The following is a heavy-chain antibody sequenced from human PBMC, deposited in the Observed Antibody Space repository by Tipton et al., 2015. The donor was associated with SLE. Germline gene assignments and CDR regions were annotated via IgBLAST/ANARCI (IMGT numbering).Heavy chain of an antibody. CDR3: ARDSAGRGYSGFLGI. V-gene: IGHV4-61*02. CDR1: GGSISSGSYY. Sequence: LRLSCTVSGGSISSGSYYWSWIRQPAGKGLEWIGRIYTGGSTNYNPSLKIRVTISVDTSKNHFSLKLSSVTAADTAVYYCARDSAGRGYSGFLGIWGQGTMVTVSS. CDR2: IYTGGST. J-gene: IGHJ3*02. D-gene: IGHD5-12*01.